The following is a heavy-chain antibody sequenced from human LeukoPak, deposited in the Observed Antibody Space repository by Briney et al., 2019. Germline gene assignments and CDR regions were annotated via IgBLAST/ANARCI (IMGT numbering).Heavy chain of an antibody. D-gene: IGHD4-23*01. CDR3: ASARWDY. V-gene: IGHV4-34*01. Sequence: SETQSLTCAVFGGSFNANYWSWIRQPPGRGLEWIGEIYHTGETNSDPSLKSRVTISVDTSRNQFSLNLKSVTAADTAVYYCASARWDYWGQGILVTVSS. CDR2: IYHTGET. J-gene: IGHJ4*02. CDR1: GGSFNANY.